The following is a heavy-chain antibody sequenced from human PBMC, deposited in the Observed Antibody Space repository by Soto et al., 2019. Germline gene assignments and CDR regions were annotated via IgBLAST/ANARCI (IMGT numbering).Heavy chain of an antibody. CDR2: IKQDGSEK. J-gene: IGHJ5*02. Sequence: GGSLRLSCAASGFTFSSYWMSWVRQAPGKGLEWVANIKQDGSEKSYVDSVKGRFTISRDNAKTSLYLQMNSLRAEDTAVYYCARDLLLWFGDQGNWFDPWGQGTLVTVSS. CDR3: ARDLLLWFGDQGNWFDP. D-gene: IGHD3-10*01. CDR1: GFTFSSYW. V-gene: IGHV3-7*01.